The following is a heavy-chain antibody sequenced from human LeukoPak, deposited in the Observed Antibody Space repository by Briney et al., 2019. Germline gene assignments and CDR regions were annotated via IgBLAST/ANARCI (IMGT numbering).Heavy chain of an antibody. V-gene: IGHV4-34*01. CDR2: INHSGST. J-gene: IGHJ4*02. Sequence: SSETQSLTCAVYGGSYRVYYWSWIREPPGKGVEWIGEINHSGSTNYNPSLRSRVTISVDTSKTQFSPKLSSVTAADTAVYYCARRAGGTFDYWGEGTLVTVSS. CDR3: ARRAGGTFDY. D-gene: IGHD3-16*01. CDR1: GGSYRVYY.